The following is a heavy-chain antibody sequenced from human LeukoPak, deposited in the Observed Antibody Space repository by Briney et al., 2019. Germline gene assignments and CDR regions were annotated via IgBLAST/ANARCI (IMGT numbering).Heavy chain of an antibody. Sequence: GGSLGLSCAASGFTFSSYSMNWVRQAPGKGLEWVSSISSSSSYIYYADSVKGRFTISRDNAKNSLYLQMNSLRAEDTAVYYCAGQGGWLGPFDPWGQGTLVTVSS. CDR2: ISSSSSYI. CDR3: AGQGGWLGPFDP. J-gene: IGHJ5*02. D-gene: IGHD6-19*01. V-gene: IGHV3-21*01. CDR1: GFTFSSYS.